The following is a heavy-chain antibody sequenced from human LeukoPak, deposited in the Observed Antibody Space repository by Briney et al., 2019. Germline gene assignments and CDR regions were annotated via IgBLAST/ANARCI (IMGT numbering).Heavy chain of an antibody. J-gene: IGHJ3*02. Sequence: SVKVSCKASGGTFSSYAISWVRQAPGQGLEWMGGIVPIFGTANYAQKFQGRVTITADESTSTAYMELSSLRSEDTAVYYCARSGNQGRDGYNWYAFDIWGQGTMVTVSS. CDR2: IVPIFGTA. V-gene: IGHV1-69*01. CDR1: GGTFSSYA. CDR3: ARSGNQGRDGYNWYAFDI. D-gene: IGHD5-24*01.